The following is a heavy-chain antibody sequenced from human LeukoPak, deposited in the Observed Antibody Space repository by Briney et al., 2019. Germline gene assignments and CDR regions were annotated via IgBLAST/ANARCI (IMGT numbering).Heavy chain of an antibody. D-gene: IGHD2-15*01. CDR3: ESGYCTGGSCTLIEY. CDR1: GFTFSSYS. J-gene: IGHJ4*02. Sequence: QAGGSLRLSCAASGFTFSSYSMHWVRQAPDKGLEWVAVISYNGNTKYYADSVKGRFTISRDNSKNTLYLEMNSLRTEDTAVYYCESGYCTGGSCTLIEYWGQGTLVTVSS. CDR2: ISYNGNTK. V-gene: IGHV3-30-3*01.